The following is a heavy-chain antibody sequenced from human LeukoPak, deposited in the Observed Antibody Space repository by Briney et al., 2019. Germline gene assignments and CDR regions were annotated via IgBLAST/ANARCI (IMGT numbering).Heavy chain of an antibody. J-gene: IGHJ4*02. D-gene: IGHD6-19*01. CDR1: GYTFTSYG. CDR2: INPNSGGT. Sequence: ASVKVSCKASGYTFTSYGISWVRQAPGQGLEWMGRINPNSGGTNYAQKFQGRVTMTRDTSISTAYMELSRLRSDDTAVYYCARDRITVAGFTFDYWGQGTLVTVSS. V-gene: IGHV1-2*06. CDR3: ARDRITVAGFTFDY.